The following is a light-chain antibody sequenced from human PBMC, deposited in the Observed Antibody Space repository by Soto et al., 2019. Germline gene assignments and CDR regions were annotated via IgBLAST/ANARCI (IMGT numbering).Light chain of an antibody. CDR1: SSDVGGYNY. CDR3: SSYTSSSPR. V-gene: IGLV2-14*01. CDR2: EVS. Sequence: QSVLTQPASVSGSPGQSITISCTGTSSDVGGYNYVSWYQQHPGKAPKLMIYEVSNRPSGVSNRFSGSKSGNTASLTISGLQAEDEADYYCSSYTSSSPRFGGGTKLTVL. J-gene: IGLJ3*02.